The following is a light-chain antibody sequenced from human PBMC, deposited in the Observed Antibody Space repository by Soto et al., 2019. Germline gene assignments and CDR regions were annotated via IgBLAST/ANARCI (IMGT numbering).Light chain of an antibody. CDR1: QSVGTS. CDR3: HQHSNWPLT. V-gene: IGKV3-11*01. CDR2: DVS. J-gene: IGKJ4*01. Sequence: EIVLTQSPDTLSLSPGERATLSCRASQSVGTSLAWYQQKPGQAPSLLISDVSNRATAMPARFSGSGSRTDFTLTISSLEPEDFAVYYCHQHSNWPLTFGGGTKVAIK.